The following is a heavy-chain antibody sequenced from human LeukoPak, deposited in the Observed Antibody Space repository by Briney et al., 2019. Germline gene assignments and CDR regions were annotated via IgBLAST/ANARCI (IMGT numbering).Heavy chain of an antibody. D-gene: IGHD2/OR15-2a*01. CDR3: ARGDGVIGAIGIGSWYFDL. J-gene: IGHJ2*01. Sequence: SETLSLTCVVSAGSSSGDSWSWIRQAPGKGLEWIGEVTRTGSTNYHPSLKSRVLISVDTSKSQFSLKVNSVTAADTGVYYCARGDGVIGAIGIGSWYFDLWGRGTLVAVSS. CDR1: AGSSSGDS. CDR2: VTRTGST. V-gene: IGHV4-34*01.